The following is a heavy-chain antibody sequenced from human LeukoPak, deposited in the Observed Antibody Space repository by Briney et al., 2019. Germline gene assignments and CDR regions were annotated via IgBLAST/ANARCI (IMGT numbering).Heavy chain of an antibody. D-gene: IGHD1-26*01. CDR3: AHDGGVGATTGGYSFDY. Sequence: GASVTVSCKASGGTFSSYAISWVRQAPGQGLEWMGRIIPILGIANYAQKFQGRVTIAADKSTSTAYMELSSLRSEDTAVYYCAHDGGVGATTGGYSFDYWGQGTLVTVSS. J-gene: IGHJ4*02. CDR1: GGTFSSYA. CDR2: IIPILGIA. V-gene: IGHV1-69*10.